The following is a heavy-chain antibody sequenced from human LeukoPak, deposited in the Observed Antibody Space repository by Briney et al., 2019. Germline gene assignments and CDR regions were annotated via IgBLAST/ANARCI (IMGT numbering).Heavy chain of an antibody. CDR2: INHSGST. J-gene: IGHJ5*02. D-gene: IGHD3-10*01. Sequence: NASETLSLTCAVYGGSFSGYYWSWIRQPPGKGLEWIGEINHSGSTKYNPSLKSRVTISVDTSKNQFSLKLSSVTAADTAVYYCARGCFIITSQNTPWGSPDGFDPWGQGTLVTVSS. CDR1: GGSFSGYY. CDR3: ARGCFIITSQNTPWGSPDGFDP. V-gene: IGHV4-34*01.